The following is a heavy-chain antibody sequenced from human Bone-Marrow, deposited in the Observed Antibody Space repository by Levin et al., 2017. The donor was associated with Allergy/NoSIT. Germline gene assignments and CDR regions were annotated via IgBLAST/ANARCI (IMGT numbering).Heavy chain of an antibody. Sequence: GGSLRLSCAASGFTFSSYEMNWVRQAPGKGLEWVSYISSSGSIIYYADSVKGRFTISRDNAKNSLYLQMNSLRAEDTAVYYCARVRSGYYADYYYMDVWGKGTTVTVSS. CDR3: ARVRSGYYADYYYMDV. CDR1: GFTFSSYE. D-gene: IGHD3-3*01. J-gene: IGHJ6*03. V-gene: IGHV3-48*03. CDR2: ISSSGSII.